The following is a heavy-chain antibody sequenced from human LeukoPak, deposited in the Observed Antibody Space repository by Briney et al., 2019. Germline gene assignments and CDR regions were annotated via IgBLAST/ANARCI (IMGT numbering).Heavy chain of an antibody. J-gene: IGHJ4*02. D-gene: IGHD3-3*01. Sequence: SETLSLTCTVSGGSISSYYWSWIRQPPGKGLEWIGYIYYSGSTNYNPSLKSRVTISVDTSKNQFSLKLSSVTAADTAVYYCASSPHYDFWSGFDYWGQGTLVTVPS. CDR3: ASSPHYDFWSGFDY. CDR1: GGSISSYY. V-gene: IGHV4-59*08. CDR2: IYYSGST.